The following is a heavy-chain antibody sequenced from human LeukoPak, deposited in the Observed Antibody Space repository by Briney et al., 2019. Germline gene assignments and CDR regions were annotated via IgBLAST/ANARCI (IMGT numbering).Heavy chain of an antibody. V-gene: IGHV3-13*01. CDR2: IGTAGDT. D-gene: IGHD2-15*01. CDR3: ARALHCSGGSCYVGSYYYYGMDV. Sequence: TGGSLRLSCAASGFTFSSYVMHWVRQATGKGLEWVSAIGTAGDTYYPGSVKGRFTISRENAKNSLYLQMNSLRAGDTAVYYCARALHCSGGSCYVGSYYYYGMDVWGQGTTVTVSS. J-gene: IGHJ6*02. CDR1: GFTFSSYV.